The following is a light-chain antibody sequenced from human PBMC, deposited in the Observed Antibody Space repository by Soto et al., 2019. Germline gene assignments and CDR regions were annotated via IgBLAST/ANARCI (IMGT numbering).Light chain of an antibody. V-gene: IGLV1-47*01. J-gene: IGLJ2*01. CDR1: ISNIGSKY. CDR2: RND. CDR3: AAWDDSLSGQV. Sequence: QSVLTQPPSASGTPGQRVTISCSGSISNIGSKYVYWYQQLPGTAPNLLIYRNDQRPSGVSDRFSGSKSGTSASLAISGLRSEDGADYYCAAWDDSLSGQVFGGGTKLTVL.